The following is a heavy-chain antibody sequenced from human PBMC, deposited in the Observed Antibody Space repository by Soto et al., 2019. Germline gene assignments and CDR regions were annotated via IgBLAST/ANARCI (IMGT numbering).Heavy chain of an antibody. CDR3: AHPRGYGVFDAYDI. CDR1: GFTFSTYA. J-gene: IGHJ3*02. V-gene: IGHV3-23*01. CDR2: ISRDGYDI. D-gene: IGHD4-17*01. Sequence: EVQLLESGGGLIQPGGSLRLSCAASGFTFSTYAMSWVRQAPGKGLEWVSAISRDGYDIYYAESVKGHLTISRDNSKHMLFLQMNSLRTEDTAVYYCAHPRGYGVFDAYDIWGQGAMVTVSS.